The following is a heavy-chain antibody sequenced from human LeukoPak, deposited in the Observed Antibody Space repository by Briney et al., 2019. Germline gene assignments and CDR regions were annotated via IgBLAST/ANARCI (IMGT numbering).Heavy chain of an antibody. D-gene: IGHD2-2*01. CDR3: AKGGYCSSTSCYATHFDY. J-gene: IGHJ4*02. Sequence: GSLRLSCSASGFPFCSYAMSWVRQAPGKGLEWVSAISGSGGSTYYADSVKGRFTISRDNSKNTLYLQMNSLRAEDTAVYYCAKGGYCSSTSCYATHFDYWGQGTLVTVSS. CDR2: ISGSGGST. V-gene: IGHV3-23*01. CDR1: GFPFCSYA.